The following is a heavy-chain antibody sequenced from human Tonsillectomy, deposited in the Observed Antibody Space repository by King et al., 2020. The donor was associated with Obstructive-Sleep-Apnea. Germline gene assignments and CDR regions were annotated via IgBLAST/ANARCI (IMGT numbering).Heavy chain of an antibody. Sequence: QLQESGPGLVKPSQTLSLTCSVSGASISSGAYYWCWIRQLPGKGLEWIGYIYHSGSTYYNPSLKSRVTMSVDTSKNQFSLNLSSETAADTAVFYCARGLNYFEAPGRGGIHFQHWGQGALVSVSS. CDR3: ARGLNYFEAPGRGGIHFQH. D-gene: IGHD3-10*01. J-gene: IGHJ1*01. V-gene: IGHV4-31*03. CDR1: GASISSGAYY. CDR2: IYHSGST.